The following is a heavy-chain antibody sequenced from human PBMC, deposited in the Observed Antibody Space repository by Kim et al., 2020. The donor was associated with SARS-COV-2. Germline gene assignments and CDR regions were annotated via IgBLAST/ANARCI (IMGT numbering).Heavy chain of an antibody. J-gene: IGHJ5*02. CDR2: ISSSSSYT. Sequence: GGSLRLSCAASGFTFSDYYMSWIRQAPGKGLEWVSYISSSSSYTNYADSVKGRFTISRDNAKNSLYLQMNSLRAEDTAVYYCAREGGLLMNCSGGSCYTNWFDPWGQGTLVTVSS. CDR3: AREGGLLMNCSGGSCYTNWFDP. V-gene: IGHV3-11*06. D-gene: IGHD2-15*01. CDR1: GFTFSDYY.